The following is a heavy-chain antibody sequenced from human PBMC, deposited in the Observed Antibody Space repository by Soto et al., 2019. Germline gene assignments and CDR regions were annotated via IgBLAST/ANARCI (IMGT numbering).Heavy chain of an antibody. J-gene: IGHJ6*04. CDR3: ARDLSSTSENYYYGMNV. CDR1: GFTFSSYS. D-gene: IGHD2-2*01. Sequence: PGGSLRLSCAASGFTFSSYSMNWVRQAPGKGLAWVSYISSSSSTIYYADSVKGRFTISRDNAKNSLYLQMNSLREEDTAAYYCARDLSSTSENYYYGMNVWRKVPRGIVSS. CDR2: ISSSSSTI. V-gene: IGHV3-48*02.